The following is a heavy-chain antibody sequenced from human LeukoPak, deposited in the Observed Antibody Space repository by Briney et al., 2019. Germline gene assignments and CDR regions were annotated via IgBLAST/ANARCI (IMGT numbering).Heavy chain of an antibody. Sequence: ASVKVSCKASGYTFTGHYMHWVRQAPGQGLEWMGWINPNSGGTNYAQKFQGRVTMTRDTSISTAYMELSRLRSDDTAVYYCARDSSVASSGCFFDWGQGTLVTVSS. CDR1: GYTFTGHY. V-gene: IGHV1-2*02. J-gene: IGHJ4*02. D-gene: IGHD3-22*01. CDR2: INPNSGGT. CDR3: ARDSSVASSGCFFD.